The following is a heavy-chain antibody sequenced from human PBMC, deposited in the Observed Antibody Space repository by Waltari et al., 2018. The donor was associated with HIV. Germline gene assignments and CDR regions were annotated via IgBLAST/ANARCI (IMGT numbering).Heavy chain of an antibody. Sequence: EVQLVESGGGLVQPGGSLRLSCAASGFTFSSYWIHWVRQAPGKGLVWVTLINTDGSSTRYAESVKCRFTISRDNAKNTLYLQMNSLRAEYTAVYYCARGGHCSGISCYTGDYSYGLDVWGQGTTVTVSS. V-gene: IGHV3-74*01. CDR2: INTDGSST. J-gene: IGHJ6*02. CDR3: ARGGHCSGISCYTGDYSYGLDV. CDR1: GFTFSSYW. D-gene: IGHD2-2*02.